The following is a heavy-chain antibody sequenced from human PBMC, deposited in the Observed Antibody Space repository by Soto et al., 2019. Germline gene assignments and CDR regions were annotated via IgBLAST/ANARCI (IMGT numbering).Heavy chain of an antibody. CDR1: GGSFSGYY. V-gene: IGHV4-34*01. J-gene: IGHJ3*02. CDR2: INHSGST. CDR3: ARGGDCSGGSCFVNAFDI. Sequence: SETLSLTCAVYGGSFSGYYWSWIRQPPGKGLEWIGEINHSGSTNYNPSLKSRVTISVDTSKNQFSLKLSSVTAADTAVYYCARGGDCSGGSCFVNAFDIWGQGTMVTVSS. D-gene: IGHD2-15*01.